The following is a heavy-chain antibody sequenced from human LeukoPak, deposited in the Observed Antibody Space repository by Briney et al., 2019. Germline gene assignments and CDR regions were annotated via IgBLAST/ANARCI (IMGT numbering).Heavy chain of an antibody. CDR3: AREATINGFFDY. J-gene: IGHJ4*02. CDR2: TYYSGST. CDR1: GFTVSSNY. D-gene: IGHD5-24*01. Sequence: LRLSCAASGFTVSSNYMSWVRQAPGKGLEWIGYTYYSGSTYYNPSLKSRVTISVDTSKNQFSLKLSSVTAADTAVYYCAREATINGFFDYWGQGTLVTVSS. V-gene: IGHV4-30-4*08.